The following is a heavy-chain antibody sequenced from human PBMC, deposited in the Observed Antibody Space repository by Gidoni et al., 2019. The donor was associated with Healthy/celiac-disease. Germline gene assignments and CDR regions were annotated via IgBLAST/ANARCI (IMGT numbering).Heavy chain of an antibody. CDR1: GSALTELS. J-gene: IGHJ3*02. CDR2: FEPEDGET. CDR3: ATLYRPGVLRYFDWLGGDAFDI. V-gene: IGHV1-24*01. Sequence: QVQLVQSGAEVKKPGASVKVSCKVSGSALTELSMHWSRQAPGKGLEWMGGFEPEDGETIYAQKFQGRVTMTEDTSTDTAYMELSSLRSEDTAVYYCATLYRPGVLRYFDWLGGDAFDIWGQGTMVTVSS. D-gene: IGHD3-9*01.